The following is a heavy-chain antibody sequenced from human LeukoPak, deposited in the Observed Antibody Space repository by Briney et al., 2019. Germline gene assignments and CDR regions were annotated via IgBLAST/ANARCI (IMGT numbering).Heavy chain of an antibody. CDR1: GGTCSSYA. CDR2: IIPIFGTA. CDR3: ARGSDQVAVGLYYYYSMDV. Sequence: SVKVSCKASGGTCSSYAISWVRQAPGQGLEWMGGIIPIFGTAKYAQKFQGRVTITADESTSTAYMELSSLRSEDTAVYYCARGSDQVAVGLYYYYSMDVWGKGTTVTVSS. D-gene: IGHD2-15*01. J-gene: IGHJ6*03. V-gene: IGHV1-69*13.